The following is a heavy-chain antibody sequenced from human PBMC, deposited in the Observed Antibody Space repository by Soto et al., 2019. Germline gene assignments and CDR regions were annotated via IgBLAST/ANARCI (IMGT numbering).Heavy chain of an antibody. D-gene: IGHD6-13*01. CDR3: ARARATIAAAAIFDC. Sequence: QVQLQESGPGLVKPSGTLSLTCAVSGGSISTSNWWSWVRQPPGKGLEWIGEVYRTGSTNYNPSLERRLTISVDKSNNQFSPKLTSVTAADTAVYYCARARATIAAAAIFDCWGQGTLVTVSS. J-gene: IGHJ4*02. CDR1: GGSISTSNW. V-gene: IGHV4-4*02. CDR2: VYRTGST.